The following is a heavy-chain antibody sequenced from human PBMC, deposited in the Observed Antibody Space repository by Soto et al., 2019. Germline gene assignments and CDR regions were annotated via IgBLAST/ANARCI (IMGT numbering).Heavy chain of an antibody. CDR2: INIDGSST. J-gene: IGHJ6*02. CDR1: GFTFSSYW. Sequence: GGSLRLSCAASGFTFSSYWMHWVRQAPGKGLVWVSRINIDGSSTSYADSVKGRFTISRDNAKNTLYLQMNSLRAEDTAVYYCARDLDVRYFDWEEAYYYGMDVWGQGTTVTVSS. V-gene: IGHV3-74*01. CDR3: ARDLDVRYFDWEEAYYYGMDV. D-gene: IGHD3-9*01.